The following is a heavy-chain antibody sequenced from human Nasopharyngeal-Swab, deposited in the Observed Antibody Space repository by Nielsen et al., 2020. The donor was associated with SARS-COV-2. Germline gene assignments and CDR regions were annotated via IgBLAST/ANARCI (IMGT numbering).Heavy chain of an antibody. Sequence: GESLKISCAASGFTFSSYAMSWVRQAPGRGLEWVSAISGSGGSTYYADSVKGRLTISRDNSKNTLYLQMNSLRAEGTAVYYCAKQLLWFGELSDMFDYWGQGTLVTVSS. J-gene: IGHJ4*02. V-gene: IGHV3-23*01. CDR1: GFTFSSYA. D-gene: IGHD3-10*01. CDR3: AKQLLWFGELSDMFDY. CDR2: ISGSGGST.